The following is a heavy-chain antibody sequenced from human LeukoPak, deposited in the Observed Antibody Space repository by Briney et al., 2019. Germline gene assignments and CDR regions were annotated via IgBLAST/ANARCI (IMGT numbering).Heavy chain of an antibody. CDR2: INPNSGGT. J-gene: IGHJ6*02. Sequence: ASVKVSCKASGYTFTGYYMHWVRQAPGQGLEWMGWINPNSGGTNYAQKFQGRVTMTRDTSISTAYMELSRLRSDDTAVYYCARDYGPDYDFWSGPYGMDVWGQGTTVTVSS. D-gene: IGHD3-3*01. V-gene: IGHV1-2*02. CDR1: GYTFTGYY. CDR3: ARDYGPDYDFWSGPYGMDV.